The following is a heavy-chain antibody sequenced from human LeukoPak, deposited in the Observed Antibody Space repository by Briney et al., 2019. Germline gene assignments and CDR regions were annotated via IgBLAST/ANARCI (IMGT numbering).Heavy chain of an antibody. V-gene: IGHV4-34*01. D-gene: IGHD1-26*01. CDR1: GGSFSGYY. CDR2: INHSGST. Sequence: SETLSPTCAVYGGSFSGYYWSWIRQPPGKGLEWNGEINHSGSTNYNPSLKSRVTISVDTSKNQFSLKLSSVTAADTAVYYCARPRRGSYSLENYGMDVWGQGTTVTVSS. J-gene: IGHJ6*02. CDR3: ARPRRGSYSLENYGMDV.